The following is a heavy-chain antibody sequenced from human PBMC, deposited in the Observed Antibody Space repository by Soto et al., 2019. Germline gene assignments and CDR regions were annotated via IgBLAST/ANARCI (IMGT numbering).Heavy chain of an antibody. Sequence: QDQLVQSGGEVKKPGASVKVSCKATGYTFTSFGISWVRQAPGQGLEWMGWISAYNGNTNYAQKLQGRVTMTTDTSTSTAYMELRSLTSDDTAVYYCARDRSMYYGMDVWGQGTTVTVSS. D-gene: IGHD2-8*01. J-gene: IGHJ6*02. CDR3: ARDRSMYYGMDV. CDR1: GYTFTSFG. V-gene: IGHV1-18*01. CDR2: ISAYNGNT.